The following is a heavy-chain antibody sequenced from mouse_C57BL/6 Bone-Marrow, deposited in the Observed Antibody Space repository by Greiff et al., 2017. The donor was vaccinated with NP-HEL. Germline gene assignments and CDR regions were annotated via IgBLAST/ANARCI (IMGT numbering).Heavy chain of an antibody. CDR1: GYTFTSYW. D-gene: IGHD1-3*01. Sequence: VQLQQPGAELVRPGTSVKLSCKASGYTFTSYWMHWVKQRPGQGLEWIGVIDPSDSYTNYNQKFKGKATLTVDTSSSTAYMQLSSLTSEDSAVYYCARSSGWGQGTTLTVSS. J-gene: IGHJ2*01. CDR2: IDPSDSYT. CDR3: ARSSG. V-gene: IGHV1-59*01.